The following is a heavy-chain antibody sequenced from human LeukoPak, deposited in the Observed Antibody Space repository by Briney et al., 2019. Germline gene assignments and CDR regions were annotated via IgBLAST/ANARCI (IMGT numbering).Heavy chain of an antibody. V-gene: IGHV3-15*01. CDR1: GFTFSNAW. CDR2: IKSKTDGGTT. Sequence: GGSLRLSCAASGFTFSNAWMSWVRQAPGKGLEWVGRIKSKTDGGTTDYAAPVKGRFTISRDDSKNTLYLQMNSLKTEDTAVYYCTTDPPQLRHFDWLLPDYWGQGTLVTVSS. J-gene: IGHJ4*02. CDR3: TTDPPQLRHFDWLLPDY. D-gene: IGHD3-9*01.